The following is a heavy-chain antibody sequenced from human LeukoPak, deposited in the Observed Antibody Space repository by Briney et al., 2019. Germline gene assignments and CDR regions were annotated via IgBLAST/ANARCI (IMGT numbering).Heavy chain of an antibody. D-gene: IGHD2-2*01. V-gene: IGHV3-21*01. CDR2: ISSSSSYI. CDR1: GFTFSSYS. CDR3: ARDRGRRFQLLRGYYYGMDV. J-gene: IGHJ6*02. Sequence: GGSLRLSCAASGFTFSSYSMNWVRQAPGKGLEWVSSISSSSSYIYYADSVKGRFTISRDNAKNSLYLQMNSLRAEDTAVYYWARDRGRRFQLLRGYYYGMDVWGQGTTVTVSS.